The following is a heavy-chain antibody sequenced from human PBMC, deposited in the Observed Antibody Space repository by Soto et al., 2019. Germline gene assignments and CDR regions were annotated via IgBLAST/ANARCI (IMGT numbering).Heavy chain of an antibody. J-gene: IGHJ6*02. Sequence: PGESLKISCKGSGYSFTSYWISWVRQMPGKGLEWMGRIDPSDSYTNYSPSFQGHVTISADKSISTAYLQWSSLKASDTAVYFCTRGGTASSSYYNPMDVWGQGTTVTVSS. D-gene: IGHD6-6*01. CDR1: GYSFTSYW. V-gene: IGHV5-10-1*01. CDR2: IDPSDSYT. CDR3: TRGGTASSSYYNPMDV.